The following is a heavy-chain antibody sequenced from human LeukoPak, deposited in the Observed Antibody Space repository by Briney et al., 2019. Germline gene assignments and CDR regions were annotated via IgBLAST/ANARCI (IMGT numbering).Heavy chain of an antibody. CDR1: GGSISSGDYY. CDR3: ARVNGCTNGVCGDYYCMDV. J-gene: IGHJ6*03. V-gene: IGHV4-30-4*08. CDR2: IYYSGST. Sequence: PSETLSLTCTVSGGSISSGDYYWSWIRQPPGKGLEWIGYIYYSGSTYYNPSLKSRVTISVDTSKNQFSLKLSSVTAADTAVYYCARVNGCTNGVCGDYYCMDVWGKGTTVTVSS. D-gene: IGHD2-8*01.